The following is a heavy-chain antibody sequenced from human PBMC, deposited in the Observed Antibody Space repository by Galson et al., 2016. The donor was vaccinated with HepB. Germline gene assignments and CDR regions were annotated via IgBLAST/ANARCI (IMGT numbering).Heavy chain of an antibody. V-gene: IGHV4-31*03. Sequence: TLSLTCTVSGGSVSSGSYYWSWIRQHPGKGLEWIGHIHYSGSTYYNPSPKSRVTISLDTSKNQFSLKLTSVTAADTAVYYCARDREVFGVLAPSGVWGKGTTVAVSS. CDR1: GGSVSSGSYY. CDR3: ARDREVFGVLAPSGV. J-gene: IGHJ6*04. D-gene: IGHD3-3*01. CDR2: IHYSGST.